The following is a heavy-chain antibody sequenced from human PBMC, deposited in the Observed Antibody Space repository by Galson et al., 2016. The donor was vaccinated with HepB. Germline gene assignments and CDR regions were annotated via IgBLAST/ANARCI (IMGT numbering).Heavy chain of an antibody. J-gene: IGHJ4*02. CDR3: ARSGSHGRLPIYYFDY. CDR2: IYSGGDT. Sequence: SLRLSCAASGFTVSSNYMSWVRQAPGKGLEWVSVIYSGGDTYYADSVKGRFTISRDNFKNTLHLQMNSLRAEDTAVYYCARSGSHGRLPIYYFDYWGQGTLVTVSS. CDR1: GFTVSSNY. V-gene: IGHV3-53*01. D-gene: IGHD1-26*01.